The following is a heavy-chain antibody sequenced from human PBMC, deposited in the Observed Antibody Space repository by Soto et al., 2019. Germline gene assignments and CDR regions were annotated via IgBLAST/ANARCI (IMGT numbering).Heavy chain of an antibody. CDR2: INHSGST. Sequence: PSETLSLTCAVYGGSFSGYYWSWIRQPPGKGLEWIGEINHSGSTNYNPSLKSRVTISVDTSKNQFSLKLSSVTAADTAVYYCARCPLSAGYLHYYSMDVWGKGTTVTVSS. V-gene: IGHV4-34*01. J-gene: IGHJ6*03. D-gene: IGHD6-13*01. CDR1: GGSFSGYY. CDR3: ARCPLSAGYLHYYSMDV.